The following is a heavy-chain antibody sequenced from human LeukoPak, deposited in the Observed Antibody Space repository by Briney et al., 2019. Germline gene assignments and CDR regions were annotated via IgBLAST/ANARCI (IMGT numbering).Heavy chain of an antibody. Sequence: PGGSLRLSCAASGFTFSSYWMSWVRQAPGKGLEWVANIKQDGSEKYYVDSVKGRFTISRDNAKNSLYLQMNSLRAEDTAVYYCARESGYDPLYYFDYWGQGTLVTVSS. CDR2: IKQDGSEK. CDR3: ARESGYDPLYYFDY. D-gene: IGHD5-12*01. CDR1: GFTFSSYW. J-gene: IGHJ4*02. V-gene: IGHV3-7*01.